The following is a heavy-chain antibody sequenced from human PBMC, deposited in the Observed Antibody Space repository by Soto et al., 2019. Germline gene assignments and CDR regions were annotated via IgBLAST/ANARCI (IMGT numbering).Heavy chain of an antibody. J-gene: IGHJ4*02. CDR3: ARRGQSAAGYY. V-gene: IGHV3-7*01. Sequence: EVQLVESGGGLVQPGGSLRLSCAASGFTFSSYWMSWVRQAPGEGLQWVANIKEDGSEKYYVDSVKGRFTISRDNAKNAQYLQMNSLRAEDTAVYYCARRGQSAAGYYWGQGILVTVSS. D-gene: IGHD6-13*01. CDR2: IKEDGSEK. CDR1: GFTFSSYW.